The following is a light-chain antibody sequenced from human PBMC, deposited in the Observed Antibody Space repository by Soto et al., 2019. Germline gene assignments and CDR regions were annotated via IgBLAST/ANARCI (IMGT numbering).Light chain of an antibody. Sequence: EIVLTQSPATLSLSPGERATLSCRASQTVGSFLAGYQHKPRQAPRLLIYNTSARANGIPARFSGSGSGTDFTLTISSLEPEDFAVYYCQQRYNWPPLTFGGGTKVEMK. V-gene: IGKV3-11*01. CDR2: NTS. CDR3: QQRYNWPPLT. CDR1: QTVGSF. J-gene: IGKJ4*01.